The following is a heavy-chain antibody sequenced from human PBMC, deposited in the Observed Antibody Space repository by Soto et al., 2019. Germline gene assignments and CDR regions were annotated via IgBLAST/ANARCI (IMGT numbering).Heavy chain of an antibody. CDR3: ARAGSGILSGGYYYYGMDV. CDR1: GYSFTSYW. V-gene: IGHV5-10-1*01. D-gene: IGHD3-10*01. CDR2: IDPSDSYT. J-gene: IGHJ6*02. Sequence: GESLNICWKGSGYSFTSYWISWVRQMPGKGLAWMGRIDPSDSYTTYSPSFQGHVTISADKSISTAYLQWSSLKASDTAMYYCARAGSGILSGGYYYYGMDVWGQGTTVTVSS.